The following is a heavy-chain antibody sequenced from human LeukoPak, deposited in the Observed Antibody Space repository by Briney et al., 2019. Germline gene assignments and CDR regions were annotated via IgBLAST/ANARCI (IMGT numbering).Heavy chain of an antibody. V-gene: IGHV4-59*08. CDR1: GCSISSYY. D-gene: IGHD3-10*01. CDR3: ARWGLGSYGSGSYLYFDY. CDR2: IYYSGST. Sequence: SETLFLTCTVSGCSISSYYWSWIRQPPGKGLEWIGYIYYSGSTNYNPSLKSRVTISVDTSKNQFSLKLSSVTAADTAVYYCARWGLGSYGSGSYLYFDYWGQGTLVTVSS. J-gene: IGHJ4*02.